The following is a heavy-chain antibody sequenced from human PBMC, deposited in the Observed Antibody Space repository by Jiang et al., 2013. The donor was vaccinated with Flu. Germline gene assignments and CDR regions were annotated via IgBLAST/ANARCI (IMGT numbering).Heavy chain of an antibody. V-gene: IGHV1-18*01. CDR2: ISTYNGRT. Sequence: VQLVESGAELKKPGASVKVSCKASGYSFISYGISWVRQAPGQGLEWMGWISTYNGRTNYAQNLRGRVTMSIDTSTSTAYMELRTLRSDDTAVYYCARDLEESSSGWDDTFDIWGQGTMVTVSS. CDR3: ARDLEESSSGWDDTFDI. CDR1: GYSFISYG. D-gene: IGHD6-19*01. J-gene: IGHJ3*02.